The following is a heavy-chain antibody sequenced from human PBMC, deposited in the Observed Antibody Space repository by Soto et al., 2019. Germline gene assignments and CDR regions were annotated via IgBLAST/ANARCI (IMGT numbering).Heavy chain of an antibody. J-gene: IGHJ5*02. D-gene: IGHD2-2*01. CDR3: ARGRGPYCISTSCYSNWFDP. V-gene: IGHV4-59*01. CDR1: GGSISSYY. CDR2: IYYSGST. Sequence: PSETLSLTCTVSGGSISSYYWSWIRQPPGKGLEWIGYIYYSGSTNYNPSLKSRVTISVDTSKNQFSLKLSSVTAADTAVYYCARGRGPYCISTSCYSNWFDPWGQGTLVTVSS.